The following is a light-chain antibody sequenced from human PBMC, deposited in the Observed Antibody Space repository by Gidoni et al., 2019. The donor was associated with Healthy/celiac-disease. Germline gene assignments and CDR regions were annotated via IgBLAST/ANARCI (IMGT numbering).Light chain of an antibody. CDR3: QQSYSTPWT. CDR1: QSISSY. CDR2: AAS. Sequence: DIQMIQSPSSLSASVGDRVTITCRASQSISSYLNWYQQKPGKAPKLLIYAASSLQSGVPSRFSGSGSGTDFTLTISSLQPADFATYYCQQSYSTPWTFGQGTKVEIK. V-gene: IGKV1-39*01. J-gene: IGKJ1*01.